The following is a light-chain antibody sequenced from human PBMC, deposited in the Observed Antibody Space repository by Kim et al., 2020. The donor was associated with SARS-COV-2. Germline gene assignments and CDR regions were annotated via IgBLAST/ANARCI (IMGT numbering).Light chain of an antibody. Sequence: LSTGNRASISLRARPSVISCHLAWYQKKPGQAPRLLSSGASSRATGILDRFSGSGSGTDFTLTISRLEPEDFAVYYCQQYGSSPRSFGQGTKLEI. J-gene: IGKJ2*03. CDR3: QQYGSSPRS. CDR2: GAS. CDR1: PSVISCH. V-gene: IGKV3-20*01.